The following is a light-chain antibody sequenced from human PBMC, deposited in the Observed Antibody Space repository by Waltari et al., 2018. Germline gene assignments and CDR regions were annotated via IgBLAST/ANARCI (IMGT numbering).Light chain of an antibody. CDR3: QQSYSFTRT. CDR1: QTISRY. J-gene: IGKJ1*01. V-gene: IGKV1-39*01. Sequence: DIQMTQSPPSLPASVGARVTITCPASQTISRYLNWYQQKPGKAPNLLIYAASSMQSGVPSRFSGSGSGRDFTLIITSLQPEDFATYYCQQSYSFTRTFGQGTKVEIK. CDR2: AAS.